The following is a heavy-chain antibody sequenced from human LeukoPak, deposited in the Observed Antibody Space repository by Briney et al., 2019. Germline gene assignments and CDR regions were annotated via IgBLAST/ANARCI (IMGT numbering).Heavy chain of an antibody. CDR1: GGSFSGYY. CDR3: ARGPDSSGYYARVFDY. CDR2: INHSGST. V-gene: IGHV4-34*01. J-gene: IGHJ4*02. D-gene: IGHD3-22*01. Sequence: SETLSLTCAVYGGSFSGYYWSWIRQPPGKGLEWIGEINHSGSTNYNPSLKSRVTISLDTSKNQFSLKLNSVTAADTAVYYCARGPDSSGYYARVFDYWGQGTLVTVSS.